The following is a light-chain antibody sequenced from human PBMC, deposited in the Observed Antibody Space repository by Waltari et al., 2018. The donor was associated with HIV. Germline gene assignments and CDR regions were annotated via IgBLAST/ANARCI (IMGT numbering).Light chain of an antibody. CDR1: QNVDTW. J-gene: IGKJ2*01. CDR2: KAS. Sequence: IQMTQSPSIRSASVGDRVTITCRASQNVDTWLAWYQQRPGRAPKLLIYKASTLEYGVPARFSGSGSGTNFTLTINSLHPDDFATYYCQQYNSDFYTFGLGTRLDLK. V-gene: IGKV1-5*03. CDR3: QQYNSDFYT.